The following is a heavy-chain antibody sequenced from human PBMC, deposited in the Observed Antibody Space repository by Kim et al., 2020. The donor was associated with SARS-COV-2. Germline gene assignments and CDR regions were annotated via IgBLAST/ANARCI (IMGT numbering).Heavy chain of an antibody. D-gene: IGHD3-9*01. Sequence: ADSGKGRLTISRDNAKNSLYLQMNSMRGEDTAVYYWGRAGGLTYYYGMDVWGQGTTVTGSS. J-gene: IGHJ6*02. V-gene: IGHV3-21*01. CDR3: GRAGGLTYYYGMDV.